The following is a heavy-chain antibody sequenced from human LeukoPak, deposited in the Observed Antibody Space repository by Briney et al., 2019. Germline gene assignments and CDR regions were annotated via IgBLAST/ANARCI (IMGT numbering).Heavy chain of an antibody. CDR2: IKSKTDGGTT. V-gene: IGHV3-15*01. CDR3: TTGVMSYLMVHAVRDIDY. D-gene: IGHD2-8*01. Sequence: GGSLRLSCAASGFTFSNAWMSWVRQAPGKGLEWVGRIKSKTDGGTTDYAAPVKGRFTISRDDSKNTLYLQMNSLKTEDTAVYYCTTGVMSYLMVHAVRDIDYWGQGTLVTVSS. J-gene: IGHJ4*02. CDR1: GFTFSNAW.